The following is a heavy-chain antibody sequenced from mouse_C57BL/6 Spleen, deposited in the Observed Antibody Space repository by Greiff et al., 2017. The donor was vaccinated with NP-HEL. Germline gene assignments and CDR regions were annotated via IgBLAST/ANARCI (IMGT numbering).Heavy chain of an antibody. CDR2: IDPSDSET. J-gene: IGHJ4*01. V-gene: IGHV1-52*01. CDR1: GYTFTSYW. D-gene: IGHD1-1*01. CDR3: ARSYYYGSSYRMDY. Sequence: VQLQQPGAELVRPGSSVKLSCKASGYTFTSYWMHWVKQRPIQGLEWIGNIDPSDSETHYNQKFKDKATLTVDKSSSTAYMQLSSLTSEDSAVYYCARSYYYGSSYRMDYWGQGTSVTVSS.